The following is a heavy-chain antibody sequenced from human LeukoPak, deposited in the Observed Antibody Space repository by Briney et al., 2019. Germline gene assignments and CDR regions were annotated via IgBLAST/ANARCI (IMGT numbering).Heavy chain of an antibody. J-gene: IGHJ4*02. D-gene: IGHD5-18*01. CDR3: AKGYSYGLDY. CDR2: IRYDGSNK. Sequence: PGGSLRLSCAASGFTFSNYGIHWVRQAPGKGLEWVAFIRYDGSNKDYADSVKGRFTISRDNSKNTLYLQMNSLRTEDTAVYYCAKGYSYGLDYWGQGTLVTVSS. V-gene: IGHV3-30*02. CDR1: GFTFSNYG.